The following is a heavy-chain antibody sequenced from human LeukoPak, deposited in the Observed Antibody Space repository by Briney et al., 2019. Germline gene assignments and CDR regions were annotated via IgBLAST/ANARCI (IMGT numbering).Heavy chain of an antibody. CDR1: GCSISSYY. D-gene: IGHD2/OR15-2a*01. V-gene: IGHV4-59*01. J-gene: IGHJ3*02. CDR2: IYYSGST. Sequence: SETLSLTCTVSGCSISSYYWSWIRQPPGKGLEWIGYIYYSGSTNYNPSLKSRVTISVDTSKNQFALKLSSVTAADTAVYYCARSTLLRPDAFDIWGQGTMVTVSS. CDR3: ARSTLLRPDAFDI.